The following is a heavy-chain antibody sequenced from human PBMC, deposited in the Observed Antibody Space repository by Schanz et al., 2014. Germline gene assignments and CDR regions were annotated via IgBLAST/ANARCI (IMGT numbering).Heavy chain of an antibody. J-gene: IGHJ6*02. V-gene: IGHV4-59*12. CDR1: GGSISSYY. CDR3: YGMDV. Sequence: QVQLQESGPGLVKPSETLSLTCTVSGGSISSYYWSWIRQTPGNGLEWIGHIYYTGSTNYNPSLKSRVTISIDTSKNQFSLRLTSVTAADTAVYYCYGMDVWGQGTTVTVSS. CDR2: IYYTGST.